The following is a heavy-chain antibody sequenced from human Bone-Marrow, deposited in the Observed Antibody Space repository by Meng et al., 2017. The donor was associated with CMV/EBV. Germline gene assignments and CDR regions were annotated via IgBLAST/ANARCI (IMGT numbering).Heavy chain of an antibody. CDR2: FDPEDGET. CDR1: GYTLTELS. CDR3: ATIYCSSTSCYPTRFDP. V-gene: IGHV1-24*01. D-gene: IGHD2-2*01. J-gene: IGHJ5*02. Sequence: ASVKVSCKVSGYTLTELSMHWVRQAPGKGLEWMGGFDPEDGETIYAQKFQGRVTMTEDTSTDTAYMELSSLRSEDTAVYYCATIYCSSTSCYPTRFDPWGQGTLVTVYS.